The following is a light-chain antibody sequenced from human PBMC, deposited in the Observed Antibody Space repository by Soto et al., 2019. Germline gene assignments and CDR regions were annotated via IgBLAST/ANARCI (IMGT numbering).Light chain of an antibody. CDR2: GAS. CDR1: QSVDRDY. J-gene: IGKJ3*01. Sequence: EIVLTQSPGTLSLSPGERATLSCRASQSVDRDYLAWYQQKPGQSPRLLMYGASSRASGIPDRFSGRGSGTDFTLTITRLEPEDFAVYYCQQYGSSPPFTFGPGTKVDIK. CDR3: QQYGSSPPFT. V-gene: IGKV3-20*01.